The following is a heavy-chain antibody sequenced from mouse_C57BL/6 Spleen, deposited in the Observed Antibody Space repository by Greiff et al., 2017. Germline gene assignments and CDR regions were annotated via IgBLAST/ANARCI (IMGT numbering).Heavy chain of an antibody. D-gene: IGHD1-1*01. CDR3: ARATEVADYAMDY. CDR1: GYTFTSYW. J-gene: IGHJ4*01. CDR2: IDPSDSYT. V-gene: IGHV1-59*01. Sequence: QVQLQQPGAELVRPGTSVKLSCKASGYTFTSYWMHWVKQRPGQGLEWIGVIDPSDSYTNYNQKFKGKATLTVDTSSSTAYMQLSSLTPEDSAVYYCARATEVADYAMDYWGQGTSVTVSS.